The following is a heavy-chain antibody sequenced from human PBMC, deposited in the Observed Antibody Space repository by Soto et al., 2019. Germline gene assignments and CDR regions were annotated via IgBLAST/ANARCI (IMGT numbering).Heavy chain of an antibody. J-gene: IGHJ4*02. CDR1: GFTFSSYA. D-gene: IGHD3-10*01. CDR3: AKLPVRGVIISEPGHFDY. Sequence: GGSLRLSCAASGFTFSSYAMSWVRQAPGKGLEWVSAISGSGGSTYYADSVKGRFTISRDNSKNTLYLQMNSLRAEDTAVYYCAKLPVRGVIISEPGHFDYWGQGTLVTVSS. V-gene: IGHV3-23*01. CDR2: ISGSGGST.